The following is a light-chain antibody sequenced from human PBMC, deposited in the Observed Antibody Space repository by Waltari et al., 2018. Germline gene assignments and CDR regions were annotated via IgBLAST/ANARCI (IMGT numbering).Light chain of an antibody. J-gene: IGLJ1*01. CDR3: CSYAGIGTLYV. CDR1: SSDVGSYNL. Sequence: PASVSGSPGQSITISCTGTSSDVGSYNLVSWYQQHPGKSPKLMIYEGSKRPSGVSNRFSGSKSGNTASLTISGLQAEDEADYYCCSYAGIGTLYVFGTGTKVTVL. V-gene: IGLV2-23*01. CDR2: EGS.